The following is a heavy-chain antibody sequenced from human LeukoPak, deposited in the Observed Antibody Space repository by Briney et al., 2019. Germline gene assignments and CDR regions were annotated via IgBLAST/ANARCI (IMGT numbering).Heavy chain of an antibody. CDR1: GFTFSSSA. CDR2: ISGSGGST. Sequence: GGSLRLSCAASGFTFSSSAMSWVRQAPEKGLEWVSAISGSGGSTYYADSVKGRFTISRDNSKSTLYLQMNSLRAEDTAVYYCAPGSYFDYWGQGTLVTVSS. J-gene: IGHJ4*02. D-gene: IGHD2-15*01. CDR3: APGSYFDY. V-gene: IGHV3-23*01.